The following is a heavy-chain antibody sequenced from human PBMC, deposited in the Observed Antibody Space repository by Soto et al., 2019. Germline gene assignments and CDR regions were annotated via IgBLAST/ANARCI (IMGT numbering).Heavy chain of an antibody. Sequence: SETLSLTCTVSGGSISISSYYWGCIRQPPGKGLEWIGSIYYSGSTYYNPSLKSRVTISVDTSKNQFSLKLSSVTAADTAVYYCARSHYGDIGEFDYWGQGTLVTVSS. CDR3: ARSHYGDIGEFDY. CDR2: IYYSGST. J-gene: IGHJ4*02. V-gene: IGHV4-39*01. D-gene: IGHD4-17*01. CDR1: GGSISISSYY.